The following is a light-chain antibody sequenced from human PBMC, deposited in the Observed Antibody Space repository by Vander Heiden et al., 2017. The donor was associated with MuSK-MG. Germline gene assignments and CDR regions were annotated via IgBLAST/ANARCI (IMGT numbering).Light chain of an antibody. V-gene: IGKV3-15*01. J-gene: IGKJ3*01. CDR1: RSVGSS. CDR2: AAS. Sequence: EIVMTQSPATLSVSPGERATLSCRASRSVGSSLAWYQQKPGQAPRLLIYAASTRATGIPARFSGSGSGTEFTLTISSLQPEDFAVYFCQQYSNWPPGTFGPRTKVNIK. CDR3: QQYSNWPPGT.